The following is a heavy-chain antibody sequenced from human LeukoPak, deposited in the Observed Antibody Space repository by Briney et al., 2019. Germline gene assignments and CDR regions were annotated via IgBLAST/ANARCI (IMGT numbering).Heavy chain of an antibody. D-gene: IGHD1-26*01. Sequence: SETLSLTCAVSGGSFSGYYWSWIRQPPGKGLEWIGEINHSGSTNYNPSLKSRVTISVDTSKNQFSLKLSSVTAADTAVYYCARSLVGATPPLDYWGQGTLVTVAS. J-gene: IGHJ4*02. CDR2: INHSGST. V-gene: IGHV4-34*01. CDR1: GGSFSGYY. CDR3: ARSLVGATPPLDY.